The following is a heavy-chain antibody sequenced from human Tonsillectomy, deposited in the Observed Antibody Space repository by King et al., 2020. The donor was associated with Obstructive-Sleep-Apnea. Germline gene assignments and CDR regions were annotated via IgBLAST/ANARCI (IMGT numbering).Heavy chain of an antibody. V-gene: IGHV1-18*04. Sequence: QLVQSGAEVKKPGASVKVSCKASGYTFTSYGISWVRQAPGQGLELKGWIRAYNGNTNYEQKLQGRVTMTTDTATSTAYMVLRSLRSDDTAVYYCARGYYDFWSGSYNWFDPWGQGTLVTVSS. CDR3: ARGYYDFWSGSYNWFDP. D-gene: IGHD3-3*01. CDR1: GYTFTSYG. CDR2: IRAYNGNT. J-gene: IGHJ5*02.